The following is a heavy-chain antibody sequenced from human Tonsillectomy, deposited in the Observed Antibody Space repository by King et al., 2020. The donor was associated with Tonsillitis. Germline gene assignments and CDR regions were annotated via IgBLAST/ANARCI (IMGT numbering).Heavy chain of an antibody. CDR1: GFTFSSYA. J-gene: IGHJ4*02. V-gene: IGHV3-23*04. CDR3: AKAPAAGAAAGLYFDY. D-gene: IGHD6-13*01. CDR2: ISGSGGTT. Sequence: EVQLVESGGGLVKPGGSLRLPCAASGFTFSSYAMSWVRQAPGKGLEWVSAISGSGGTTYYADSVKGRFTISRDNSKNTLYLQMNSLRAEDTAVYYCAKAPAAGAAAGLYFDYWGQGTLVTVSS.